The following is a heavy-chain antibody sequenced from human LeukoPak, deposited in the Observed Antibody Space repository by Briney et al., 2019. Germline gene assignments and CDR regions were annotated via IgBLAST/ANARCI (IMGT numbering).Heavy chain of an antibody. D-gene: IGHD2/OR15-2a*01. J-gene: IGHJ4*02. CDR2: IHPGDSDT. V-gene: IGHV5-51*01. CDR3: ARHASTSTWDYFDY. CDR1: GYSFTNYW. Sequence: GESLKISCKGSGYSFTNYWIGWLRQMPGRGLEWMGIIHPGDSDTRYSPSFQGQVTISADKSIGTAYLQWSSLKASDTAMYYCARHASTSTWDYFDYWGQGTLVTVSS.